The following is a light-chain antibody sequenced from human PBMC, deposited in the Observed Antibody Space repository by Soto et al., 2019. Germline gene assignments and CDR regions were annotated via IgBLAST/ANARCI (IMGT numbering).Light chain of an antibody. CDR2: ESS. J-gene: IGKJ1*01. CDR1: QSVDNY. Sequence: EIVLTQSPATLSLSPGERATLSCRARQSVDNYLDWYQQKPGQAPRLLIYESSNRATGIPARFSGSGSGTDFSLTISSLEPEDFAVYYCQQRSTWPQTFGQGTKVDIK. V-gene: IGKV3-11*01. CDR3: QQRSTWPQT.